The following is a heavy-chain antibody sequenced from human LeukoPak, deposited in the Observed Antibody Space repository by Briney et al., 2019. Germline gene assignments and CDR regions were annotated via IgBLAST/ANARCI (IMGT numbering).Heavy chain of an antibody. Sequence: PGGSLRLSCAASGFTFSSYGMSWVRQAPGKGLEWVLYISSGGSSVFYADSVEGRFTLSRDNAKNSLYLQMNRLRAEDTAVYYCARDAWWGYYDLWGQGTPVAVSS. CDR2: ISSGGSSV. D-gene: IGHD2-15*01. J-gene: IGHJ4*02. CDR1: GFTFSSYG. V-gene: IGHV3-48*03. CDR3: ARDAWWGYYDL.